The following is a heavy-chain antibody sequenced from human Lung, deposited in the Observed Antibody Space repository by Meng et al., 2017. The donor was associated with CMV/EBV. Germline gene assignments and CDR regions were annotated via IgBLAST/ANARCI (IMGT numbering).Heavy chain of an antibody. CDR2: IQYDGSNK. Sequence: VQRVELVGGVVQAGGSLRLSGAASGFTFSSDGMHWVRQAQGKGLEWVAFIQYDGSNKYYADSVKGRFTISRDNSKNTLYLQMNSLRAEDTAVYYCAKGGDSSFFDAFDIWGQGTMVTVSS. V-gene: IGHV3-30*02. D-gene: IGHD3-22*01. J-gene: IGHJ3*02. CDR3: AKGGDSSFFDAFDI. CDR1: GFTFSSDG.